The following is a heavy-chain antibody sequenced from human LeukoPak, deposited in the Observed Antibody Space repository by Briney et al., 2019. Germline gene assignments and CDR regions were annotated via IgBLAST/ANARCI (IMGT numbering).Heavy chain of an antibody. Sequence: GESLKISCKASGYSFTSYWIGWVRQMPGKGLEWMGIIYPGDSDTTYSPSFQGQVTISADKSISTAYLQWSGLKASDTAMYYCAVAYCGGDCYQTFDYWGQGTLVTVSS. V-gene: IGHV5-51*01. CDR1: GYSFTSYW. D-gene: IGHD2-21*02. CDR3: AVAYCGGDCYQTFDY. CDR2: IYPGDSDT. J-gene: IGHJ4*02.